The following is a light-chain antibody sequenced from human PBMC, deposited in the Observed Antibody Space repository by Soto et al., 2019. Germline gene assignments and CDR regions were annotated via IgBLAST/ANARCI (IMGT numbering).Light chain of an antibody. V-gene: IGKV1-39*01. CDR1: QSISGY. CDR2: ATS. Sequence: DIQMTQSPSSLSASVGDRVTITCRASQSISGYLNWYQQKPGKAPKLLIYATSTLESGVPSRFSGSGSGTDFTPTISSLQPEDFATYHCQQGYTTPITFGQGTRLEIK. CDR3: QQGYTTPIT. J-gene: IGKJ5*01.